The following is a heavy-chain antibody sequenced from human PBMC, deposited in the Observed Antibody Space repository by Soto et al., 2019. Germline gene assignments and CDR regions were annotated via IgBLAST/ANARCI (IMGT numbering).Heavy chain of an antibody. D-gene: IGHD4-17*01. Sequence: GGALSLSCTASVVTFSSYSMNWFRQAPGKGLEWVSSISSSSSYIYYADSVKGRFTISRDNAKNSLYLQMNSLRAEDTAVYYCARDLMTTVYFDYWGQGTLVTVS. J-gene: IGHJ4*02. CDR2: ISSSSSYI. CDR3: ARDLMTTVYFDY. CDR1: VVTFSSYS. V-gene: IGHV3-21*01.